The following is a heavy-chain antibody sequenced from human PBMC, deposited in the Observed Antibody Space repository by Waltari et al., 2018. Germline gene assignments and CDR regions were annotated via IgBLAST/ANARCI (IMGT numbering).Heavy chain of an antibody. J-gene: IGHJ4*02. V-gene: IGHV4-61*02. Sequence: QVQLQESGPGLVKPSQTLSLTCTVSGRSIDRGSYYWRWIRQPAGKGLEWIGRIDTSGSTNYNPTLKSRVTISVDTSKHQFALNLGSVTAADTAVYYCARGPLLSKVDYWGQGTLVTVSS. CDR1: GRSIDRGSYY. D-gene: IGHD1-26*01. CDR3: ARGPLLSKVDY. CDR2: IDTSGST.